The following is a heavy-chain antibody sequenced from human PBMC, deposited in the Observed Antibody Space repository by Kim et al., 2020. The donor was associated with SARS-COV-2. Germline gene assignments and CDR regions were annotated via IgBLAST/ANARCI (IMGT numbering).Heavy chain of an antibody. D-gene: IGHD5-18*01. CDR2: ISYDGSNK. J-gene: IGHJ6*03. CDR3: ASGASMVETYYYYMDV. V-gene: IGHV3-30-3*01. Sequence: GGSLRLSCAASGFTFSSYAMHWVRQAPGKGLEWVAVISYDGSNKYYADSVKGRFTISRDNSKNTLYLQMNSLRAEDTAVYYCASGASMVETYYYYMDVWG. CDR1: GFTFSSYA.